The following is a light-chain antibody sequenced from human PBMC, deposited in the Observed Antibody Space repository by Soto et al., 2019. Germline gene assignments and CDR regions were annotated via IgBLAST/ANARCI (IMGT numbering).Light chain of an antibody. CDR1: QRLSSSY. Sequence: EIVLTQSPGTLSLSPGERATLSCRASQRLSSSYLAWYQQKPGQAPRLLIHGASSRATGIPARFSGSGFGTDFTLTISSLEPEDAAVYYCQQRSNWPPAFGQGTRLE. J-gene: IGKJ5*01. V-gene: IGKV3D-20*02. CDR3: QQRSNWPPA. CDR2: GAS.